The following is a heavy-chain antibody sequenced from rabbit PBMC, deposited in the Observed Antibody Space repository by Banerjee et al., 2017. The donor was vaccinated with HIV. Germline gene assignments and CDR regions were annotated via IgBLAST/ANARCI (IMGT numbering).Heavy chain of an antibody. J-gene: IGHJ4*01. D-gene: IGHD4-1*01. CDR3: ARDLAGVIGWNFNL. Sequence: QSLVESGGGLVQPGESLKLSCKASGIDFSTYAISWVRQAPGKGLEWIGFIDTNTGKTFYASWAKGRFTISKASWTTVTLQMTSLTAADTASYFCARDLAGVIGWNFNLWGPGTLVTVS. CDR2: IDTNTGKT. CDR1: GIDFSTYA. V-gene: IGHV1S40*01.